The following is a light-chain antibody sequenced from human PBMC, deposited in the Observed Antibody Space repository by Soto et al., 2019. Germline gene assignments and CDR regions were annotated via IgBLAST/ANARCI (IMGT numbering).Light chain of an antibody. CDR3: QTWGSGIHVV. V-gene: IGLV4-69*01. Sequence: QAVVTQSPSASASLGASVKLTCTLSSGHSSYAIAWHQQQPEKGPRYLMKLNSDGSHNKGDGIPDRFSGSSSGAERYLTISSLQSEDEADYYCQTWGSGIHVVFGGGTKVTAL. J-gene: IGLJ2*01. CDR1: SGHSSYA. CDR2: LNSDGSH.